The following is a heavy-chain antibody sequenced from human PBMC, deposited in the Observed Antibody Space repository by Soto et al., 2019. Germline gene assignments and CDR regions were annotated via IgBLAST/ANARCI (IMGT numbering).Heavy chain of an antibody. V-gene: IGHV4-31*03. CDR1: GGSISSGGYY. CDR2: IYCSGST. CDR3: ARWGSRIFPFDY. J-gene: IGHJ4*02. Sequence: SETLSLTCTVSGGSISSGGYYWSWIRQHPGKGLEWIGYIYCSGSTYYNPSLKSRVTISVDTSKNQFSLKLSSVTAADTAVYYCARWGSRIFPFDYWGQGTLVTVSS. D-gene: IGHD3-9*01.